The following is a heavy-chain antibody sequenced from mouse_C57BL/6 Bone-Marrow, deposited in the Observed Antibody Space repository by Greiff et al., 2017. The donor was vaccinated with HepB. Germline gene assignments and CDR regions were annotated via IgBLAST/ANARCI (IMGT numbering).Heavy chain of an antibody. Sequence: EVHLVESEGGLVQPGRSMKLSCTASGFTFSDYYMAWVRQVPEKGLEWVANINYDGSSTYYLDSLKSRFIISRDNAKNILYLQMSSLKSEDTATYYCAREAQLGFDYWGQGTTLTVSS. V-gene: IGHV5-16*01. CDR3: AREAQLGFDY. D-gene: IGHD4-1*02. J-gene: IGHJ2*01. CDR2: INYDGSST. CDR1: GFTFSDYY.